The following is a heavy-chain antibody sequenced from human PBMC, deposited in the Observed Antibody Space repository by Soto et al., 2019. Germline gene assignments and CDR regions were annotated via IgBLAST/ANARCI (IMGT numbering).Heavy chain of an antibody. V-gene: IGHV5-51*01. CDR3: ASAAVAGLLGYYYGMDV. D-gene: IGHD6-19*01. CDR1: GYSFTSYW. Sequence: GESLKISCKGSGYSFTSYWIDWVRQMPGKGLEWMGIIYPGDSDTRYSPSFQGQVTISADKSISTAYLQWSSLKASDTAMYYCASAAVAGLLGYYYGMDVWGQGTTVTVSS. J-gene: IGHJ6*02. CDR2: IYPGDSDT.